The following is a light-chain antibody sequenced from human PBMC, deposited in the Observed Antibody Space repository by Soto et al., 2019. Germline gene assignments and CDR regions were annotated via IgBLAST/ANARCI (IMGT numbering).Light chain of an antibody. CDR3: QQYAGSPRT. V-gene: IGKV3-20*01. J-gene: IGKJ1*01. CDR2: GAS. Sequence: EDVLTQSPATVSLSPGERAALSCKASQSVHNFLAWYQQKPGQAPRLLIYGASTRAAGVPPRFSGSGSGTDFTLTINRVEPEDFAVYFCQQYAGSPRTFGQGTKVDI. CDR1: QSVHNF.